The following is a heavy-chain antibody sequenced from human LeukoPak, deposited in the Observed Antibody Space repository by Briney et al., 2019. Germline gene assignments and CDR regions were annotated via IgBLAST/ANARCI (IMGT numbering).Heavy chain of an antibody. CDR1: GGTFSSYA. CDR2: IVPIIGRV. CDR3: ATGVFYGGLMPIAAAGHRNFQH. Sequence: ASVKVSCKASGGTFSSYAISWVRQAPGQGLEWMGGIVPIIGRVKYAQNFQDRVTITADESTSTHYMELSSLRFEDTAVYYCATGVFYGGLMPIAAAGHRNFQHWGQGTLVTVSS. V-gene: IGHV1-69*13. J-gene: IGHJ1*01. D-gene: IGHD6-13*01.